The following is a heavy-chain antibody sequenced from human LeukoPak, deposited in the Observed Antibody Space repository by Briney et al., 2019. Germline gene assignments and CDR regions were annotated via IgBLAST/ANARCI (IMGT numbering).Heavy chain of an antibody. V-gene: IGHV1-8*01. D-gene: IGHD3-3*01. CDR3: ARTQVATIFGVVIYYYYYMDV. J-gene: IGHJ6*03. CDR1: GYTFTSYD. Sequence: ASVKVSCKASGYTFTSYDTNLVRQATGQGLEWMGWMNPNSGNTGYAQKFQGRVTMTRNTSISTAYMELSSLRSEDTAVYYCARTQVATIFGVVIYYYYYMDVWGKGTTVTVSS. CDR2: MNPNSGNT.